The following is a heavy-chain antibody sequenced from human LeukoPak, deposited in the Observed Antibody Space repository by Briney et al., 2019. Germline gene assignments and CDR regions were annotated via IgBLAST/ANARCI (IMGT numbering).Heavy chain of an antibody. J-gene: IGHJ3*02. V-gene: IGHV3-21*04. Sequence: PGGSLRLSCAASGFTFSSYSMNWVRQAPGKGLEWVSSISSSSSYIYYADSVKGRFTISRDNSKNTLYLQMNSLRAEDTAVYYCAKLDTAMDNDAFDIWGQGTMVTVSS. CDR1: GFTFSSYS. CDR2: ISSSSSYI. CDR3: AKLDTAMDNDAFDI. D-gene: IGHD5-18*01.